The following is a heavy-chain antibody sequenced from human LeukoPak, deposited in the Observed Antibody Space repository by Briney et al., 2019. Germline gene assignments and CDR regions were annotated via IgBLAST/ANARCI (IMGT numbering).Heavy chain of an antibody. Sequence: PSETLSLTRTVPGGPLTRSLSYWGWIRRPPGKGLEWIGNIYYTGSTDYGPSFESRAAMSVDASKNQFSLQLRSVTAADTAVYYCARLNSGYEDYYFDDWGQGTLVTVSS. D-gene: IGHD5-12*01. J-gene: IGHJ4*02. V-gene: IGHV4-39*01. CDR1: GGPLTRSLSY. CDR2: IYYTGST. CDR3: ARLNSGYEDYYFDD.